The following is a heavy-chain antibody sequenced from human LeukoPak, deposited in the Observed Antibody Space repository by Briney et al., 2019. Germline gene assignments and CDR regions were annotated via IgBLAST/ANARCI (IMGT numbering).Heavy chain of an antibody. D-gene: IGHD3-22*01. CDR1: GFTFSSYW. Sequence: GGSLRLSCAASGFTFSSYWMHWVRQAPGKGLVWVSRINSDGSSTSYADSAKGRFTISRDNAKNTLYLQMNSLRAEDTAVYYCARVGGYFDAFDIWGQGTMVTVSS. V-gene: IGHV3-74*01. CDR2: INSDGSST. CDR3: ARVGGYFDAFDI. J-gene: IGHJ3*02.